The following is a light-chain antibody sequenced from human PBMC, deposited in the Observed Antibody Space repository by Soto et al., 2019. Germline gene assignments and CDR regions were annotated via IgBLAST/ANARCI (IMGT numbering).Light chain of an antibody. CDR1: QSVSSNY. CDR3: QQYGTSPQT. V-gene: IGKV3-20*01. CDR2: GAS. J-gene: IGKJ2*01. Sequence: EIVLTQSPGTLSLSPGQRATLSCRASQSVSSNYLAWYQQKPGQAPRLLIHGASSRATAIPDRFSGSGSGTDFTLTISILEPEDFAMYYCQQYGTSPQTFGQGTKVEIK.